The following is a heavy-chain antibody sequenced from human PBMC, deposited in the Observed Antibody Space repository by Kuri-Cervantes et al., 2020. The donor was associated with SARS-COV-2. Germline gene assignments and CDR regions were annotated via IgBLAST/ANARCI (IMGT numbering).Heavy chain of an antibody. CDR1: GFTFSSYS. CDR3: ARDLGYCSSTSCYEGHYMDV. D-gene: IGHD2-2*01. Sequence: GGSLRLSCAASGFTFSSYSMNWVRQAPGKGLEWVSSISSSSYIYYADSVKGRFTISRDNAKNSLYLQMNSLRAEDTAVYYCARDLGYCSSTSCYEGHYMDVWGKGTTVTVSS. J-gene: IGHJ6*03. V-gene: IGHV3-21*01. CDR2: ISSSSYI.